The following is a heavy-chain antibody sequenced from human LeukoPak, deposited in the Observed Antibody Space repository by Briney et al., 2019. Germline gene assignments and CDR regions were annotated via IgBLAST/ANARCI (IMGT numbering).Heavy chain of an antibody. V-gene: IGHV5-51*01. CDR1: GYSFTSDW. J-gene: IGHJ4*02. Sequence: GESLKISCKGSGYSFTSDWIGWVRQMPGKGLEWMGIIYPGDSDTRYSPSFQGQVTISADKSVSTTYLQWSSLKASDTAVYYCARRRGAYFDYWGQGTLVTVSS. CDR3: ARRRGAYFDY. CDR2: IYPGDSDT.